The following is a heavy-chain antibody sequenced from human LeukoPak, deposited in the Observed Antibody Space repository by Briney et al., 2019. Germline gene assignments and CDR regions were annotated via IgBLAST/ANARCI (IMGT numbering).Heavy chain of an antibody. Sequence: GRSLRLSCAASGFTFSSYAMHWVRQAPGKGLEWVAVISYDGSNKYYADSVKGRFTISRDNSKNTLYLQMNSLRAEDTAVYYCASGYDILGRQVDYWGQGTLVTVSS. V-gene: IGHV3-30*01. CDR1: GFTFSSYA. D-gene: IGHD3-9*01. CDR3: ASGYDILGRQVDY. J-gene: IGHJ4*02. CDR2: ISYDGSNK.